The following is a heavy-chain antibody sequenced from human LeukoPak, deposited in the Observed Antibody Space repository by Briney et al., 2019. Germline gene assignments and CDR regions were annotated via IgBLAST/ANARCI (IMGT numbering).Heavy chain of an antibody. J-gene: IGHJ5*02. CDR3: ARPWIVATWFDA. V-gene: IGHV4-39*02. D-gene: IGHD2-2*03. Sequence: SETLSLTCSVSNGSMTSDSYYWAWVRQPPGKGLEWIGSIFYSGKTYYSASLKSRVTVSLDTSKKNFSLRLSSVTAADTAVYYCARPWIVATWFDAWGQGALVTVS. CDR2: IFYSGKT. CDR1: NGSMTSDSYY.